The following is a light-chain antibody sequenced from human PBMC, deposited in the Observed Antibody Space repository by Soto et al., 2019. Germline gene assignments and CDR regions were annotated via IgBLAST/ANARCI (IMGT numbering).Light chain of an antibody. CDR1: QSVSGY. CDR2: DAS. J-gene: IGKJ4*01. V-gene: IGKV3-11*01. Sequence: EIVLTQSPATLSLSPGERATLSCRASQSVSGYLGWYQQKPGRAPRFLIYDASYRATGTPARFSGSGSGTDFTLTISSLEPEDFAVYYCQQHTNWPLTFGGGTKVDIK. CDR3: QQHTNWPLT.